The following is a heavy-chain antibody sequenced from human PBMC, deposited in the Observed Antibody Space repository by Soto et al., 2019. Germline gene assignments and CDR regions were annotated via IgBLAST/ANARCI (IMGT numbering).Heavy chain of an antibody. V-gene: IGHV4-34*01. J-gene: IGHJ6*03. Sequence: PSETLSLTCAVYGGSFSGYYWSWIRQPPGKGLEWIGEINHSGSTNYNPSLKTRVTISVDTPKNQFSLRLSSVTAADTAVYYCARGRASDQLFSKVFYMDVWGKGTTVTGSS. CDR2: INHSGST. CDR1: GGSFSGYY. D-gene: IGHD2-2*01. CDR3: ARGRASDQLFSKVFYMDV.